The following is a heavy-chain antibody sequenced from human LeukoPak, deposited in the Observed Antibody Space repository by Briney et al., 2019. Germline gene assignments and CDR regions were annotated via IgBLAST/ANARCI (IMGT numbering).Heavy chain of an antibody. J-gene: IGHJ4*02. V-gene: IGHV3-7*01. CDR1: GFTFSSYW. Sequence: SGGSLRFSCAASGFTFSSYWMAWVRQAPGKGLEWVGNINQDGGAKFSVDSVKGRFTISRDNARNSLYLQMNNLRAEDTGIYYCATSHDSSGNNWGQGTLVTVSS. CDR3: ATSHDSSGNN. D-gene: IGHD3-22*01. CDR2: INQDGGAK.